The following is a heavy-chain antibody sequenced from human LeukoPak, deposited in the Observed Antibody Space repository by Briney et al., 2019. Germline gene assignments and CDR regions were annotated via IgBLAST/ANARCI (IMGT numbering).Heavy chain of an antibody. CDR3: ARDMTTLTTAGYYYGMDV. V-gene: IGHV4-30-4*01. CDR1: GGSISSGDYY. J-gene: IGHJ6*02. D-gene: IGHD4-17*01. Sequence: SETLSLTCTVSGGSISSGDYYWSWIRQPPGKGLEWIGYIYYSGSTYYNPSLKSRVTISVDTSKNQFSLKLSSVTAADTAVYYCARDMTTLTTAGYYYGMDVWGQGTTVTVSS. CDR2: IYYSGST.